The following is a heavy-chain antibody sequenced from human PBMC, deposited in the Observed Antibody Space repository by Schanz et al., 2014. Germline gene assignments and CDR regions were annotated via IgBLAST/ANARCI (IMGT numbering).Heavy chain of an antibody. D-gene: IGHD5-12*01. J-gene: IGHJ4*02. CDR2: MNESHSTI. Sequence: EVQLLESGGGLVQPGGSLRLSCAASGFTFSSYAMGWVRQARGKGLEWVSAMNESHSTIYYADSMRGRFTISRDNAENALFLQMSGLRAEDTAVYYCARKVVATNEDYYDNWGQGTLVIVSS. CDR1: GFTFSSYA. CDR3: ARKVVATNEDYYDN. V-gene: IGHV3-23*01.